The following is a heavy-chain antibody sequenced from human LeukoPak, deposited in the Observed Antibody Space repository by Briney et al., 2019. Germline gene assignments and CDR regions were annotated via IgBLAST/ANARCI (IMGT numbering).Heavy chain of an antibody. J-gene: IGHJ6*02. CDR2: ISGSGGST. CDR3: ARAARPPYYYYGMDV. V-gene: IGHV3-23*01. Sequence: GGSQRLSCAASGFTFSSYAMSWVRQAPGKGLECLSFISGSGGSTYYADSVKGRFTISRDNSKNTLYLQMNSLRAEDTAVYYCARAARPPYYYYGMDVWGQGTTVTVSS. CDR1: GFTFSSYA. D-gene: IGHD6-6*01.